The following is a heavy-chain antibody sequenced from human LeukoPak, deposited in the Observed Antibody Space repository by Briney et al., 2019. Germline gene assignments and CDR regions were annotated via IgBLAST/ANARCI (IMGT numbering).Heavy chain of an antibody. CDR3: VRRAYGSGSYPADY. D-gene: IGHD3-10*01. CDR1: GGSISSDSYY. J-gene: IGHJ4*02. Sequence: PSETLSLTCTVSGGSISSDSYYWGWIRQPPGKALERIGSIYYSGSTYYNPSLKSRVTISVDTSKNQFSLKLTSVTAAGTSMYYCVRRAYGSGSYPADYWGQGTLVTVSS. V-gene: IGHV4-39*01. CDR2: IYYSGST.